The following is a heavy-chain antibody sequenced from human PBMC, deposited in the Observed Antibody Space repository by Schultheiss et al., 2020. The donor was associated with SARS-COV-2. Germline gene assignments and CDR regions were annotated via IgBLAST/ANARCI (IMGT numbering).Heavy chain of an antibody. J-gene: IGHJ6*03. V-gene: IGHV4-61*05. CDR3: ARGGYYYYMDV. Sequence: SETLSLTCTVSGGSISSSSYYWGWIRQPPGKGLEWIGYIYYTGSTNYNPSLESRVTMSVDTSNNQFSLRLSSVTAADTAVYYCARGGYYYYMDVWGKGTTVTVSS. CDR1: GGSISSSSYY. D-gene: IGHD3-16*01. CDR2: IYYTGST.